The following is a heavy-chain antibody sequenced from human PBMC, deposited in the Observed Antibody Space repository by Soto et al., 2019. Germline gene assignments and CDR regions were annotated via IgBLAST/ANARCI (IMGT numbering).Heavy chain of an antibody. CDR2: INAGNGNT. V-gene: IGHV1-3*01. CDR1: GYTFTSYA. D-gene: IGHD6-6*01. J-gene: IGHJ4*02. Sequence: ASVKVSCKASGYTFTSYAMHWVRQAPGQRLEWMGWINAGNGNTKYSQKFQGRVTITRDTSASTAYMELSSLTSEDTAVYYCARHSEAARPFCDYWGQGTPVPVYS. CDR3: ARHSEAARPFCDY.